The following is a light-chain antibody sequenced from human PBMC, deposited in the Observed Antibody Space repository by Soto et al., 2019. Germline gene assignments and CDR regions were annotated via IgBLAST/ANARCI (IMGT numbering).Light chain of an antibody. CDR3: QQRSNGLT. CDR2: DAS. J-gene: IGKJ4*01. CDR1: QSVSSY. V-gene: IGKV3-11*01. Sequence: IVLTQSPATLSLSPGERATRSCRASQSVSSYLAWYQQKPGQAPRLLIYDASNRATGIPARFSGSGSGTDFTLTISSLEPEDFAVYYCQQRSNGLTFGGGTKVAIK.